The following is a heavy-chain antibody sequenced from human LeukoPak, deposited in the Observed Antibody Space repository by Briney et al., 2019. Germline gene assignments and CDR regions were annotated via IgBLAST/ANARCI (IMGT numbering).Heavy chain of an antibody. CDR3: ARGPTDMDFDY. CDR2: INPSDGTT. J-gene: IGHJ4*02. CDR1: GYTFTKSDY. Sequence: GASAKVSCKSSGYTFTKSDYIHWVRQAPGQGLEWMGIINPSDGTTFYAQKFQGRVTLTRDTSTNTVFMELSSLRSDDTAVFYCARGPTDMDFDYWGQGSLVTVSS. V-gene: IGHV1-46*01.